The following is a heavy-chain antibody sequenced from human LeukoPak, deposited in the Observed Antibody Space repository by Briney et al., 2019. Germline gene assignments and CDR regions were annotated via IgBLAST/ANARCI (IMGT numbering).Heavy chain of an antibody. J-gene: IGHJ4*02. CDR2: ISYDGSSK. D-gene: IGHD3-10*01. CDR1: VFTFRNYV. Sequence: GRSLSLSCAASVFTFRNYVMHWVRQAPGKGLEAVAVISYDGSSKYYADSVKGRFTISRDNSKNTLYLQMNSLRAEDRAVYYCAKEGGFGEFSDYYCDYWGQGTLVTVSS. CDR3: AKEGGFGEFSDYYCDY. V-gene: IGHV3-30*18.